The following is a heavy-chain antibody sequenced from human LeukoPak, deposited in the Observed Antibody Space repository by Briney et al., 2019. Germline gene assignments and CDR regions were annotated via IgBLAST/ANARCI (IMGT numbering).Heavy chain of an antibody. Sequence: GGSLRLSCAASGFTFSSYEMNWVRQAPGKGLEWVSYISSSGSTIYYADSVKGRFTISRDNAKDSLYLQMNSLRAEDTAVYYCARDSSYYYDSSGYPTWGDAFDIWGQGTMVTVSS. CDR1: GFTFSSYE. CDR3: ARDSSYYYDSSGYPTWGDAFDI. J-gene: IGHJ3*02. D-gene: IGHD3-22*01. CDR2: ISSSGSTI. V-gene: IGHV3-48*03.